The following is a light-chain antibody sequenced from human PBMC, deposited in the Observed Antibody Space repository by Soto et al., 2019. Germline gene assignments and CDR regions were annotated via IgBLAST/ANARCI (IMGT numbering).Light chain of an antibody. CDR3: QQYDNSPIT. CDR2: GAS. J-gene: IGKJ5*01. V-gene: IGKV3-15*01. Sequence: EIVITQSPAPLSVSPGEKANPSLRASQSVSSDLAWYHQKPGQAPRLLIYGASTRATGIPARFSGSGSGTDFTLTISRLEPEDFAVYYCQQYDNSPITFGQGTRLEIK. CDR1: QSVSSD.